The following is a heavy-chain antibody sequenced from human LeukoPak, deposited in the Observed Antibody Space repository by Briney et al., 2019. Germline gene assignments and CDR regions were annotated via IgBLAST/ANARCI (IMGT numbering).Heavy chain of an antibody. D-gene: IGHD2-15*01. V-gene: IGHV3-30*03. CDR1: GFTFSSYG. J-gene: IGHJ4*02. CDR3: ATEVGYCSGGSCYRGLDY. Sequence: PGRSLRLSCAVSGFTFSSYGMHWVRQAPGKGLEWVAVISYDGSNKYYADSVKGRFTISRDNSKNTLYLQMNSLRAEDTAVYYCATEVGYCSGGSCYRGLDYWGQGTLVTVSS. CDR2: ISYDGSNK.